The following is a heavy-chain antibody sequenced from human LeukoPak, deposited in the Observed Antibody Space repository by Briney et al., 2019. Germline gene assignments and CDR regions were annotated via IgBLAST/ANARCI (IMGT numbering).Heavy chain of an antibody. V-gene: IGHV3-74*01. J-gene: IGHJ4*02. Sequence: GGSLRLSCANSGFTFSSYWMHWVRHARGKGLVWVSRIKTDGSSTTYADFVQGRFTISRDNAKNTLYLQMNSLRADDTAVYYCVRGRGVPEYYFDYWGQGTLVTVSS. CDR3: VRGRGVPEYYFDY. CDR1: GFTFSSYW. CDR2: IKTDGSST. D-gene: IGHD2-2*01.